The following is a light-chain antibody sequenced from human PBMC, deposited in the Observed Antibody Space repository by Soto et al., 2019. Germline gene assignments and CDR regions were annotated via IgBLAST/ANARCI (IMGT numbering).Light chain of an antibody. J-gene: IGKJ3*01. CDR3: IQGTHWPL. CDR2: KVS. V-gene: IGKV2-30*01. CDR1: QSLVYTDGNTY. Sequence: DVVMTQSPLSLPVTLGQPASLSCRSSQSLVYTDGNTYLNWFQQRAGQSPRRLIYKVSNRDSGVPGRVSGSGSGTDFTLKISRAEAEHVGFSYCIQGTHWPLFGPGAKVDIK.